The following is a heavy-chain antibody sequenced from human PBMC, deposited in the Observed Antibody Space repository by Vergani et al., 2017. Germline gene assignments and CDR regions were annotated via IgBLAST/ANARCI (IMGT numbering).Heavy chain of an antibody. CDR3: AREDYYDSSGYPSFDY. Sequence: QVQLQQWGAGLLKPSETLSLTCAVYGGSFSGYYWSWIRQPPGKGLEWIGRIYTSGSTNYNPSLKSRVTMSVDTSKNQFSLKLSSVTAADTAVYYCAREDYYDSSGYPSFDYWGQGTLVTVSS. CDR2: IYTSGST. J-gene: IGHJ4*02. D-gene: IGHD3-22*01. V-gene: IGHV4-59*10. CDR1: GGSFSGYY.